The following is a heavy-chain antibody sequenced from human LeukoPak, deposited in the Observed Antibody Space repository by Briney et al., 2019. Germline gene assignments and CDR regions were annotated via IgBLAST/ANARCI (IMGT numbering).Heavy chain of an antibody. CDR2: MNPNSGNT. Sequence: ASVKVSCKASGYTFTSYDINWVRQATGQGLEWMGWMNPNSGNTGYAQKFQGRVTITRNTSISTAYMELSSLRSEDTAVYYCARGGALRRFGVVKSSFDPWGQGTLVTVSS. D-gene: IGHD3-3*01. CDR1: GYTFTSYD. J-gene: IGHJ5*02. V-gene: IGHV1-8*03. CDR3: ARGGALRRFGVVKSSFDP.